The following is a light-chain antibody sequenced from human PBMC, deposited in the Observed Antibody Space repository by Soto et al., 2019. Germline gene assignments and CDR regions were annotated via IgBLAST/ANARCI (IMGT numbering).Light chain of an antibody. CDR1: QNINTY. CDR2: DAA. V-gene: IGKV1-39*01. CDR3: QQTSSAPFT. Sequence: DIQMTQSPYSLSAAVGDRVTITCRASQNINTYLNWYQQKPGKAPKLLIFDAASLQSGVPSRFSGSGSRTDFTLTITSLQAEDFATYYCQQTSSAPFTFGPGTKVEIK. J-gene: IGKJ3*01.